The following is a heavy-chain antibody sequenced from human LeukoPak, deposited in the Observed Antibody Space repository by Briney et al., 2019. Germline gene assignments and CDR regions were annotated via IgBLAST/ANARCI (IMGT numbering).Heavy chain of an antibody. Sequence: SETLSLTCAVSGGSISSYYRSWIRQPAGKGLEWIGRIYTSGSTNYNPSLKSGVTMSVDTSKSQFSLKLSSVTAADTDVYYCARERGDDYVWGSYRYINYWGQGTLVTVSS. V-gene: IGHV4-4*07. D-gene: IGHD3-16*02. CDR2: IYTSGST. CDR3: ARERGDDYVWGSYRYINY. CDR1: GGSISSYY. J-gene: IGHJ4*02.